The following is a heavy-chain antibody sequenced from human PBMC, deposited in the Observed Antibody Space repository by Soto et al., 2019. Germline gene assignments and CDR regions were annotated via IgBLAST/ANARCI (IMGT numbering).Heavy chain of an antibody. CDR2: IWYDGSKI. Sequence: GGSLRLSCAASGFTFSTYGMHWVRQAPGKGLEWVAVIWYDGSKIYYADSVKGRFTISRDNSKNTLYLQMNSLRAEDTAVYYCAKGWAADYDFWSGPPSGYGMDVWGQGTTVTVSS. CDR3: AKGWAADYDFWSGPPSGYGMDV. V-gene: IGHV3-33*06. J-gene: IGHJ6*02. CDR1: GFTFSTYG. D-gene: IGHD3-3*01.